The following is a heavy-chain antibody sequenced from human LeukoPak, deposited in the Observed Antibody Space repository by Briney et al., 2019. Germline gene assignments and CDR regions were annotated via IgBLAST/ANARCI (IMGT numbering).Heavy chain of an antibody. Sequence: GSSVKVSCKASGGTFSSYAISWVRQAPGQGLEWMGRIIPILGIANYAQKFQGRVTITADKSTSTAYMELSSLRSEDTAVYYCAVLGDLEWLPAIDYWGQGTLVTVSS. CDR3: AVLGDLEWLPAIDY. D-gene: IGHD3-3*01. J-gene: IGHJ4*02. CDR2: IIPILGIA. CDR1: GGTFSSYA. V-gene: IGHV1-69*04.